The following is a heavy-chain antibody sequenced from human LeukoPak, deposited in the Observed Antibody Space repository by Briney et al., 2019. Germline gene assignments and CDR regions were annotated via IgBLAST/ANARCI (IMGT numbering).Heavy chain of an antibody. CDR3: AREGYYYYYMDV. CDR1: GGSFSGYY. CDR2: INHSGST. J-gene: IGHJ6*03. Sequence: PSETLSLTCAVYGGSFSGYYWNWIRQPPGKGLEWIGEINHSGSTNYNPSLKSRVTISVDTSKNQFSLKLSSVTAADTAVYYCAREGYYYYYMDVWGKGTTVTVSS. V-gene: IGHV4-34*01.